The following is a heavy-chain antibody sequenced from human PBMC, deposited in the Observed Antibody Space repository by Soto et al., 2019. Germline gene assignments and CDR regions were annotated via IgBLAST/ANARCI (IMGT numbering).Heavy chain of an antibody. J-gene: IGHJ3*02. CDR2: MNPNSGNT. CDR1: GYTFTSYD. CDR3: AREGDYGDYPAFDI. D-gene: IGHD4-17*01. Sequence: ASAKVSCKASGYTFTSYDINWVRQATGQGLEWMGWMNPNSGNTGYAQKFQGRVTMTRNTPISKAYMELSSLRSEDTAVYYCAREGDYGDYPAFDIWGQGTMVTVSS. V-gene: IGHV1-8*01.